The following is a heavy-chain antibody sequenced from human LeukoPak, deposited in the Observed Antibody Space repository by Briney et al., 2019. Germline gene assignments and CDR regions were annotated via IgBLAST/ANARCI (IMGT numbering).Heavy chain of an antibody. CDR2: INPSGGTT. J-gene: IGHJ4*02. V-gene: IGHV1-46*01. CDR1: GYTFTTYY. CDR3: ARGRPGSGWSFEY. Sequence: ASVKVSCKTSGYTFTTYYMHWVRQAPGQGLEWMGIINPSGGTTNYAQKFQGRVTMTRDTSTTTLYMELSSLRSEDTAVYYCARGRPGSGWSFEYWGQGTLVTVSS. D-gene: IGHD6-19*01.